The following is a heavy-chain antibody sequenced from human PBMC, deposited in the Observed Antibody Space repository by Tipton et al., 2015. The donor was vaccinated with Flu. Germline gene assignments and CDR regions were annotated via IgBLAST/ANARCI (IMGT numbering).Heavy chain of an antibody. CDR2: IYYTAST. D-gene: IGHD4-11*01. Sequence: TLSLTCTVSGASVSRGSYYWTWIRQPPGKGLEWISYIYYTASTYYNPSLKSRVTMSIDTSKIQFSLRLTSVTAADTAVYFCARRDFSNYVSEPKNWFDIWGQGTLVIVSS. CDR3: ARRDFSNYVSEPKNWFDI. CDR1: GASVSRGSYY. V-gene: IGHV4-61*01. J-gene: IGHJ5*02.